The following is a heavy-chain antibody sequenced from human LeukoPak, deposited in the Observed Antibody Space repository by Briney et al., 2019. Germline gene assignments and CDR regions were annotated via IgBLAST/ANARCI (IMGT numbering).Heavy chain of an antibody. CDR1: GFTFSSYW. Sequence: GGSLRLSCAASGFTFSSYWMHWVRQAPGKGLVWVSRINSDGSSTSYADSVKGRFTISRDNAKNTLYLQMNSLRAEDTAVYYCARGPAAAVWFDPWGQGTLVTVSS. V-gene: IGHV3-74*01. D-gene: IGHD6-13*01. J-gene: IGHJ5*02. CDR3: ARGPAAAVWFDP. CDR2: INSDGSST.